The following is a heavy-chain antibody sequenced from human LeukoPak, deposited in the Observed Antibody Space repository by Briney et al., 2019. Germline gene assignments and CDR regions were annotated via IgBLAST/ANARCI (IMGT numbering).Heavy chain of an antibody. J-gene: IGHJ4*02. CDR1: GGSFSGYY. CDR2: INHSGST. Sequence: SETLSLTCAVYGGSFSGYYWSWIRQPPGKGLEWIGEINHSGSTNYNPSLKSRVTISVDTSKNQFSLKLSSVTAADTAVYYCARGYHDFWSGAHNYFDYWGQGTLVTVSS. V-gene: IGHV4-34*01. D-gene: IGHD3-3*01. CDR3: ARGYHDFWSGAHNYFDY.